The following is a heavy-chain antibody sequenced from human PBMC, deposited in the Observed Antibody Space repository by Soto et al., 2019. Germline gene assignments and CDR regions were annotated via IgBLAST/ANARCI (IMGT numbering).Heavy chain of an antibody. CDR3: ASDY. V-gene: IGHV3-23*05. CDR1: GFTFGNYA. J-gene: IGHJ4*02. Sequence: EVRILESGGGLVQPGGSLRLSCTVSGFTFGNYAMSWVRQAPGKGLQWVSTIDTSGGNTYYAGSVKGRFTISRDNSKKTLYLQLSSLRDDDTAVYDCASDYWGQGTLVTVSS. CDR2: IDTSGGNT.